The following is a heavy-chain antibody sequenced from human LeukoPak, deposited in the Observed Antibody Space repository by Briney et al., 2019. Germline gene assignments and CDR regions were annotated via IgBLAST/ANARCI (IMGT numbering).Heavy chain of an antibody. CDR1: GFTFSSYW. J-gene: IGHJ6*02. V-gene: IGHV3-30*18. Sequence: GGSLRLSCAASGFTFSSYWMSWVRQAPGKGLEWVAVISYDGSNKYYADSVKGRFTISRDNSKNTLYLQMNSLRAEDTAVYYCAKFPPSGPNNSGMDVWGQGTTVTVSS. CDR2: ISYDGSNK. CDR3: AKFPPSGPNNSGMDV. D-gene: IGHD3-3*01.